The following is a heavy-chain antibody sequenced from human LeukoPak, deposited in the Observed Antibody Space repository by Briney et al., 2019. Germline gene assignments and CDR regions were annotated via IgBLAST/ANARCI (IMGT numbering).Heavy chain of an antibody. D-gene: IGHD3-3*01. CDR1: GLSVSSNY. Sequence: GGSLRLSCAASGLSVSSNYMSWVRQAPGKGLEWVSAISGSGGSTYYADSVKGRFTISRDNSKNTLYLQMNSLRAEDTAVYYRAKASGTYYDFWSGYCLDYWGQGTLVTVSS. V-gene: IGHV3-23*01. CDR2: ISGSGGST. CDR3: AKASGTYYDFWSGYCLDY. J-gene: IGHJ4*02.